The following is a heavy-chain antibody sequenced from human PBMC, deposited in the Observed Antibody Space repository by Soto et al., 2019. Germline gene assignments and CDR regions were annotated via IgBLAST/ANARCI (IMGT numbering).Heavy chain of an antibody. Sequence: ASVKVSFKASGYTFTSYDINWVRQATGQGLEWMGWMNPNSGNTGYAQKFQGRVTMTRNTSISTAYMELSSLRSEDTAVYYCARGLRSKRQYSSFWGQGTLVTVSS. CDR3: ARGLRSKRQYSSF. CDR2: MNPNSGNT. D-gene: IGHD6-6*01. J-gene: IGHJ4*02. CDR1: GYTFTSYD. V-gene: IGHV1-8*01.